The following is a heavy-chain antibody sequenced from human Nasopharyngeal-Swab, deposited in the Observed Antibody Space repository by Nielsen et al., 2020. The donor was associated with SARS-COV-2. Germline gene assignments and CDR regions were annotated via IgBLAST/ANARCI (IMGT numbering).Heavy chain of an antibody. CDR3: ARVASDIWYDKNLLW. CDR1: GYTFTTHS. D-gene: IGHD1-1*01. CDR2: INAGNGDT. J-gene: IGHJ4*02. Sequence: VKVSCKASGYTFTTHSIHWVRQAPGQSLEWVGWINAGNGDTGYSQNFQGRATITRDTSASTAYLELSSLRSEDTAVYYCARVASDIWYDKNLLWWGQGTLVTVSS. V-gene: IGHV1-3*01.